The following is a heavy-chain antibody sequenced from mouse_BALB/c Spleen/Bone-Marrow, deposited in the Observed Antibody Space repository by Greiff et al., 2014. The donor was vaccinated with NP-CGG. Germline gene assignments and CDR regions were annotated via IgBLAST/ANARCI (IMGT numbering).Heavy chain of an antibody. D-gene: IGHD2-14*01. CDR1: GFTFSSYG. V-gene: IGHV5-6*01. CDR3: ARHQRYYAMDY. CDR2: ISSGGSNT. J-gene: IGHJ4*01. Sequence: EVQGVESGGDLVKPGGSLKLSCAASGFTFSSYGMSWGRQTPDKRLEWVATISSGGSNTYYPDSVKGRFTISRDNAKNPLYLQISSLKSEDTAMYYCARHQRYYAMDYWGQGTSVTVSS.